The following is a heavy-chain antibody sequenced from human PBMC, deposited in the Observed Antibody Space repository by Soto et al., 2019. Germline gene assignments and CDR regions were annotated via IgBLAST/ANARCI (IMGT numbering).Heavy chain of an antibody. J-gene: IGHJ5*02. D-gene: IGHD3-3*01. CDR2: IFYSGST. CDR3: ARGLYYDFFHQYNWFDP. Sequence: QVQLQESGPGLVKPSQTLSLTCTVSGASIRSGGYFWSWIRQLPGKGLEWIGYIFYSGSTYYNPSLKSRVTISIDTSKNQFSLNLTSVTAADTAVYYCARGLYYDFFHQYNWFDPWGQGTLVTVSS. V-gene: IGHV4-31*03. CDR1: GASIRSGGYF.